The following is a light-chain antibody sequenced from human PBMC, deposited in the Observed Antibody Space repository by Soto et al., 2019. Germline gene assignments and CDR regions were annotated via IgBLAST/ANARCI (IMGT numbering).Light chain of an antibody. V-gene: IGLV1-47*01. CDR2: KSN. Sequence: QSVLTQPPSASGTPGQRVTISCSGSSSNIGSNSVYWYQHLPGTAPKLLIYKSNQRPSGVPDRLSGSKSGTSASLAISGLRSEDEADYYCATWDDSLSGVVFGGGTKLTVL. J-gene: IGLJ2*01. CDR3: ATWDDSLSGVV. CDR1: SSNIGSNS.